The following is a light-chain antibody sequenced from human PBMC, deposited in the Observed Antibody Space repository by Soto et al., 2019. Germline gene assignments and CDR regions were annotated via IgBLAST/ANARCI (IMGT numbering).Light chain of an antibody. CDR1: TGAVTSGSY. CDR2: GTS. CDR3: LLYYGDVWV. J-gene: IGLJ3*02. V-gene: IGLV7-43*01. Sequence: QTVVTQEPSLTVSPGGTVTLTCASNTGAVTSGSYPNCFQQKPGQAPRALIYGTSNKHSWTPARFSGSLLGDKAALTLSGVQPEDEAEYYCLLYYGDVWVFGGGTKLTVL.